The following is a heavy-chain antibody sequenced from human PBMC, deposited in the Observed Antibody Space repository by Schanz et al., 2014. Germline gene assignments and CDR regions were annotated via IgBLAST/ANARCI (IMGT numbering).Heavy chain of an antibody. CDR2: ISGSGGST. CDR3: LAPDYGMDV. J-gene: IGHJ6*02. CDR1: GFTFSSYA. V-gene: IGHV3-23*04. Sequence: VQLVDSGGGLVQPGGSLRLSCAASGFTFSSYAMSWVRQAPGKGLEWVSAISGSGGSTYYADSVKGRFTISRDNAKNSLFLQMNSLRAEDTAVYYCLAPDYGMDVWGQGTTVTVSS.